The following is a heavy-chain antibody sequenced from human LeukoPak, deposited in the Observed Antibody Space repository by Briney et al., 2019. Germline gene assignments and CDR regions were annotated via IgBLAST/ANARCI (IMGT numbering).Heavy chain of an antibody. V-gene: IGHV3-23*01. J-gene: IGHJ4*02. CDR2: ISGSGGST. D-gene: IGHD2-8*01. Sequence: PGGSLRLSCAASGFTVSSNYISWVRQAPGKGLEWVSAISGSGGSTYYADSVKGRFTISRDNSKNTLYLQMNSLRAEDTAVYYCAKSTAYTTSGRFDYWGQGTLVTVSS. CDR1: GFTVSSNY. CDR3: AKSTAYTTSGRFDY.